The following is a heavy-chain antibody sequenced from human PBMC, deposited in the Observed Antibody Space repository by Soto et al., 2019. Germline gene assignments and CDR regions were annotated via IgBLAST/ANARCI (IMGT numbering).Heavy chain of an antibody. Sequence: GESLKISSKGSGYRFTAYWIGWVRQKPGEGPEWMGVVYPGDSETRYSPSFQGQVTISVDKSTSTAYMELSSLRSEDTAVYYCARSLYCSSTSCQGLADYGMDAWGQGTTVTVSS. J-gene: IGHJ6*02. CDR3: ARSLYCSSTSCQGLADYGMDA. CDR2: VYPGDSET. CDR1: GYRFTAYW. V-gene: IGHV5-51*01. D-gene: IGHD2-2*01.